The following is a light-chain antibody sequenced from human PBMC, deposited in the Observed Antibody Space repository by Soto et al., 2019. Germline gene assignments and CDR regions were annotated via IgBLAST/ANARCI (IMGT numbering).Light chain of an antibody. CDR1: QSLSSNY. CDR3: QQYNDWPLT. CDR2: GAS. Sequence: EILLTQSPGTLSLSPGERSALSCTASQSLSSNYLAWYQKKTGKAPRLLIYGASNTAPGIPERLSGRGYGTDLILTISSLKSEDFGLYDCQQYNDWPLTFGQGTKVDIK. J-gene: IGKJ1*01. V-gene: IGKV3-20*01.